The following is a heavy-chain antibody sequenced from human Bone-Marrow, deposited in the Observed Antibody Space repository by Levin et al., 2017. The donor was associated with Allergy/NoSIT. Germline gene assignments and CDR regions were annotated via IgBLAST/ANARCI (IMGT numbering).Heavy chain of an antibody. CDR3: ASSLGYCSGGLCYRDYFDY. J-gene: IGHJ4*02. Sequence: GESLKISCAASGFTFSNYAMNWVRQAPGKGLEWVSGISGSGDNTYYADSVKGRFTASRDNSKNTLYLHMNSLRADDTAVYYCASSLGYCSGGLCYRDYFDYWGQGALVTVSS. CDR2: ISGSGDNT. D-gene: IGHD2-15*01. CDR1: GFTFSNYA. V-gene: IGHV3-23*01.